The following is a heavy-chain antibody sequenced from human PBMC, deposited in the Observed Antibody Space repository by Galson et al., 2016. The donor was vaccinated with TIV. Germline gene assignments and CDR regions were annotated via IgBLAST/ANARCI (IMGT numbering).Heavy chain of an antibody. CDR3: ARGATSDWPFDY. CDR1: GYTFTTYA. CDR2: INAGNGDT. V-gene: IGHV1-3*01. J-gene: IGHJ4*02. Sequence: SVKVSCKASGYTFTTYAIHWVCQAPGHGLEWMGWINAGNGDTKYSQKFQGRVTISRDTSASTAYMELSSLTSEDTAMYYCARGATSDWPFDYWGQATLVTVSS. D-gene: IGHD6-19*01.